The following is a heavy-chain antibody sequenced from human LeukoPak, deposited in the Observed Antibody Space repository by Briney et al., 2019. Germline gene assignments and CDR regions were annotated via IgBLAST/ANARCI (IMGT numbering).Heavy chain of an antibody. J-gene: IGHJ5*02. V-gene: IGHV1-2*06. CDR2: ITPNSGGT. Sequence: ASVKVSCKASGYTFTGYYMHWVRQAPGQGLEWMGRITPNSGGTNYAQKFQGRVTMTRDTSISTAYMELSRLRSDDTAVYYCARYSSRGRWFDPWGQGTRVTVSS. CDR1: GYTFTGYY. CDR3: ARYSSRGRWFDP. D-gene: IGHD6-13*01.